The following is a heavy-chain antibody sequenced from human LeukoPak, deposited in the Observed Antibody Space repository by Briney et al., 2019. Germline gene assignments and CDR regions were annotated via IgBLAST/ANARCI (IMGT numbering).Heavy chain of an antibody. CDR3: ARTTEDCSSTSCYQYWFDP. CDR1: GGSISSYY. Sequence: SETLSLTCTVSGGSISSYYWSWIRQPPGKGLEWIGYIYYSGSTNYNPSLKSRVTISVDTSKNQFSLKLNFVTAADTAVYYCARTTEDCSSTSCYQYWFDPWGQGTLVTVSS. V-gene: IGHV4-59*01. D-gene: IGHD2-2*01. CDR2: IYYSGST. J-gene: IGHJ5*02.